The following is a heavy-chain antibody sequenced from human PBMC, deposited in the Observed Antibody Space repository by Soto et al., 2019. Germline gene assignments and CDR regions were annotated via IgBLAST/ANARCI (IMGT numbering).Heavy chain of an antibody. D-gene: IGHD3-10*01. CDR2: IYWDDDK. Sequence: SGPSCEPTQTLTLTCSISGFSVTTSEVGVGWIRQPPGKALEWLALIYWDDDKRYSPSLRNSLTITKDTSKNQVVLTMTNLDPLDTATYFCARRPTRGSGTFDYWGQGILVTVSS. CDR3: ARRPTRGSGTFDY. V-gene: IGHV2-5*02. CDR1: GFSVTTSEVG. J-gene: IGHJ4*02.